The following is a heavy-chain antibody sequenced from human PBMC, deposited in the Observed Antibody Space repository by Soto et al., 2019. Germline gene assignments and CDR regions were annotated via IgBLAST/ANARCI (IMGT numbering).Heavy chain of an antibody. CDR1: GSTFISYS. Sequence: KPWGSLRLSCAASGSTFISYSINLFRHSPFKWLEWVSSISSSSSYIYYADSVKGRFTISRDNAKNSLYLQMNSLRAEDTAVYYCARARGYSYGPSYDAFDIWGQGTMVTVSS. CDR2: ISSSSSYI. CDR3: ARARGYSYGPSYDAFDI. J-gene: IGHJ3*02. D-gene: IGHD5-18*01. V-gene: IGHV3-21*01.